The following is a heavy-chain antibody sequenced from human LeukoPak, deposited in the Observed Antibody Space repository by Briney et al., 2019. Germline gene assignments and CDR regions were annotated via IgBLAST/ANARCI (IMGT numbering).Heavy chain of an antibody. Sequence: GASVKVSCKASGYTFTSYGISWVRQAPGQGLEWMGWIGAYNGNTNYAQKLQGRVTMTTDTSTSTAYMELRSLRSDDTAVYYCARDRRWESSSWKEIDYWGQGTLVTVSS. CDR3: ARDRRWESSSWKEIDY. J-gene: IGHJ4*02. CDR1: GYTFTSYG. V-gene: IGHV1-18*01. CDR2: IGAYNGNT. D-gene: IGHD6-13*01.